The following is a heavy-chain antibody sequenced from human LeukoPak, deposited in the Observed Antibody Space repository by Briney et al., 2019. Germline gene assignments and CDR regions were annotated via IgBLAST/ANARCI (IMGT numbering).Heavy chain of an antibody. D-gene: IGHD3-16*01. CDR1: GGSFSGYY. CDR3: ARAWVHDYYYYGMDV. CDR2: INHSGST. J-gene: IGHJ6*02. V-gene: IGHV4-34*01. Sequence: SETLSLTCAVYGGSFSGYYWSWIRQPPGKGLEWIGEINHSGSTNYNPSLKSRVTISVDTSKNQFSLKLSSVTAADTAVYYCARAWVHDYYYYGMDVWGQGTTVTVSS.